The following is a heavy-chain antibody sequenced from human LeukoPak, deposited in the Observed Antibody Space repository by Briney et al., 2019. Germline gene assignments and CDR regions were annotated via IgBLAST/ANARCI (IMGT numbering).Heavy chain of an antibody. D-gene: IGHD5-18*01. J-gene: IGHJ4*02. Sequence: GRSLRLSCAASGITFRNYGMYWVRQAPGKGLEWVAIIWYDGSNKYYADSVKGRFTISRDNSKNTLYLQMNSLRVEDTAVYYCASVWRALGYTIDYWGQGTQVAVSS. CDR3: ASVWRALGYTIDY. CDR2: IWYDGSNK. CDR1: GITFRNYG. V-gene: IGHV3-33*07.